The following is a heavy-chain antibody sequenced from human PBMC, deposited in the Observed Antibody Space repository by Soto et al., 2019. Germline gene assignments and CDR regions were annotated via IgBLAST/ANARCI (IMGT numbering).Heavy chain of an antibody. J-gene: IGHJ4*02. CDR3: ARAPNYYDSSGYYYYFDT. Sequence: SETLSLTCAVSGGSISSGNYSWSWIRQPPGKGLEWIGYIYHSGSTYYNPSLKSRVTISVDRSKNQFSLKLSSVTAADTAVYYCARAPNYYDSSGYYYYFDTWGQGTLVTVSS. CDR1: GGSISSGNYS. CDR2: IYHSGST. D-gene: IGHD3-22*01. V-gene: IGHV4-30-2*01.